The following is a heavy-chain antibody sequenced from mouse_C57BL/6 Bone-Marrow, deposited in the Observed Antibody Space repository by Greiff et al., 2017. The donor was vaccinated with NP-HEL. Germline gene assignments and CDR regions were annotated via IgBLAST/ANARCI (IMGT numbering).Heavy chain of an antibody. Sequence: QVHVKQPGTELVKPGASVKLSCKASGYTFTSYWMHWVKQRPGQGLEWIGNINPSNGGTNYNEKFKSKATLTVDKSSSTAYMQLSSLTSEDSAVYYCARGGVVDPLYAMDYWGQGTSVTVSS. CDR3: ARGGVVDPLYAMDY. CDR1: GYTFTSYW. CDR2: INPSNGGT. D-gene: IGHD1-1*01. V-gene: IGHV1-53*01. J-gene: IGHJ4*01.